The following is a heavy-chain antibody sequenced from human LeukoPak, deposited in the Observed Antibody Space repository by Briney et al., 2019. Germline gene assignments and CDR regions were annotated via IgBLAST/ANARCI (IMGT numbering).Heavy chain of an antibody. CDR1: GLTFSSHW. CDR2: ITNDGSST. V-gene: IGHV3-74*01. Sequence: PGGSLRLSCAASGLTFSSHWMHWVRQAPGKGLVWVSRITNDGSSTTYADSVKGRFTISRDNAKNSLYLQMNSLRAEDTAVYYCARNGLRDGYNSFDYWGQGTLVTVSS. J-gene: IGHJ4*02. CDR3: ARNGLRDGYNSFDY. D-gene: IGHD5-24*01.